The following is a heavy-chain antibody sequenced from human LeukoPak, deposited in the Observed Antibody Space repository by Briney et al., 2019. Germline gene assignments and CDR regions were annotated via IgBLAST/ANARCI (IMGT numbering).Heavy chain of an antibody. V-gene: IGHV3-74*01. CDR1: GFTFSSYW. J-gene: IGHJ4*02. CDR2: INSDGNSR. CDR3: AKTLFIAPVTTVTTAFDY. Sequence: GGSLRLSCAASGFTFSSYWMHWVRQAPGKGLVWVSRINSDGNSRSYADSVKGRFTISRDNAKNTLYLQMISLRDEDTAVYYCAKTLFIAPVTTVTTAFDYWGQGTLVTVSS. D-gene: IGHD4-17*01.